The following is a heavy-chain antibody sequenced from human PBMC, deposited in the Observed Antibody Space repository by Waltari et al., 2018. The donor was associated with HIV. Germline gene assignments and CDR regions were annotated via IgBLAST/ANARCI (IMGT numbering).Heavy chain of an antibody. J-gene: IGHJ4*02. D-gene: IGHD3-22*01. CDR1: GFTFRSHA. CDR2: MWGSGGST. CDR3: AKVDANFYSRDFDY. Sequence: EVQLLESGGGLVQPGGSLRLSCAASGFTFRSHALSRVRQAPGKGVEGVSAMWGSGGSTYYADSVKGRFTISRDNSKNTLYLQMNSLRAEDTAVYYCAKVDANFYSRDFDYWGQGTLVTVSS. V-gene: IGHV3-23*01.